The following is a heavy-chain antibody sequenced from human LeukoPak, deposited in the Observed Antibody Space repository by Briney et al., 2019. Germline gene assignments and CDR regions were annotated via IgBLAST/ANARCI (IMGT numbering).Heavy chain of an antibody. V-gene: IGHV3-23*01. CDR2: ISGSGGNT. D-gene: IGHD3-22*01. J-gene: IGHJ4*02. CDR1: EFTFSSYA. Sequence: PGGSLRLSCAASEFTFSSYAMSWVRQAPGKGLEWVSAISGSGGNTYYADSVKGRFTISRGNSKNTLYLQMNSLRAEDTAVYYCAKDDSSGYYPLGYWGQGTLVTVSS. CDR3: AKDDSSGYYPLGY.